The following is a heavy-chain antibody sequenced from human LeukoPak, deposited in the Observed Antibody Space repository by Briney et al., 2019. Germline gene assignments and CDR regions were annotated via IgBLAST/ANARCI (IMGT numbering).Heavy chain of an antibody. CDR1: GFTFSSYA. J-gene: IGHJ4*02. CDR3: AKRDTSGWPPVGLGY. CDR2: ISYDGSNK. D-gene: IGHD6-19*01. V-gene: IGHV3-30-3*01. Sequence: GGSLRLSCAASGFTFSSYAMHWVRQAPGKGLEWVAVISYDGSNKYYADSVEGRFTISRDNSKNTLYLQMNSLRAEDTAVYYCAKRDTSGWPPVGLGYWGQGTLVTVSS.